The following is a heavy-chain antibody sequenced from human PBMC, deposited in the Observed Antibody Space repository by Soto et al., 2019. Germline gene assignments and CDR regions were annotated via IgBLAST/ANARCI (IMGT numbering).Heavy chain of an antibody. CDR3: AREAVGGSYLGY. Sequence: VQLLESGGGLVQPGGSLRLSCAASGFTFSSYAMSWVRQAPGKGLEWVAVISYDGSNKYYADSVKGRFTISRDNSKNTLYLQMNSLRAEDTAVYYCAREAVGGSYLGYWGQGTLVTVSS. D-gene: IGHD1-26*01. CDR1: GFTFSSYA. CDR2: ISYDGSNK. J-gene: IGHJ4*02. V-gene: IGHV3-30-3*01.